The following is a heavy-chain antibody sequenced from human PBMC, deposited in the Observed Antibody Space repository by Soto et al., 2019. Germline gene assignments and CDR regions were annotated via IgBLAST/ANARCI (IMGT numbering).Heavy chain of an antibody. D-gene: IGHD4-17*01. CDR2: ISAYNGNT. V-gene: IGHV1-18*01. Sequence: ASVKVSCKASGYTFTSYGISWVRQAPGQGLEWMGWISAYNGNTNYAQKLQGRVTMTTDTSTSTAYMELRSLRSDDTAVYYCARKPIDYGDYGGAFDIWGQGTMVTVSS. CDR1: GYTFTSYG. J-gene: IGHJ3*02. CDR3: ARKPIDYGDYGGAFDI.